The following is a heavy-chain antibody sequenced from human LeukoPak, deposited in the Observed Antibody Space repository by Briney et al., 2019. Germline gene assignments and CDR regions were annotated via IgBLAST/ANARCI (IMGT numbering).Heavy chain of an antibody. D-gene: IGHD3-3*01. CDR2: IYYSGPA. J-gene: IGHJ4*02. Sequence: SETLSLTCTVSGGSISRGGYYWSWVRQHPGKGLEWIGCIYYSGPACYNPSLKSRVTISVDTSNNQFSLKLSSVTAVDTAVYYCATLYDYYFEDWGQGTLVTVSA. V-gene: IGHV4-31*03. CDR1: GGSISRGGYY. CDR3: ATLYDYYFED.